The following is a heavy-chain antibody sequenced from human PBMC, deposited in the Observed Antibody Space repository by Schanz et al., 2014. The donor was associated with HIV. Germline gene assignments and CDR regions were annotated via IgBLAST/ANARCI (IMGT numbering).Heavy chain of an antibody. J-gene: IGHJ4*02. CDR2: ISYDGSNK. CDR1: GLTFSSYG. D-gene: IGHD6-13*01. V-gene: IGHV3-30*03. Sequence: QVQLVESGGGVVQPGRSLRLSCAASGLTFSSYGMHWVRQAPGKGLEWVAVISYDGSNKYYTDSVKGRFTISRDNSKNTLYLQMNSLRAEDTAVYYCARDPLSLAADKGPFDYWGQGTLVTVSS. CDR3: ARDPLSLAADKGPFDY.